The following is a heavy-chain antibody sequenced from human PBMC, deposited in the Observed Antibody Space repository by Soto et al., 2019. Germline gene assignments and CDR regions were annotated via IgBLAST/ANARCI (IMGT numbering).Heavy chain of an antibody. Sequence: EVQLLESGGGLVQPGGSLRLSCAASGFTFTTYGMSWVRQAPGKGLEWVSGISSSGGSTYYADSVKGRFTISRDNSKTTLYLQINSLRAEDTAVYYCAKSAKSYYSQFDYWGQGTLVTVSS. CDR2: ISSSGGST. CDR1: GFTFTTYG. J-gene: IGHJ4*02. V-gene: IGHV3-23*01. CDR3: AKSAKSYYSQFDY. D-gene: IGHD3-22*01.